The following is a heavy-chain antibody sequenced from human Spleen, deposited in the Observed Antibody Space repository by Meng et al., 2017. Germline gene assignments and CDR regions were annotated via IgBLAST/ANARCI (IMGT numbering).Heavy chain of an antibody. D-gene: IGHD3-22*01. V-gene: IGHV1-2*02. J-gene: IGHJ6*02. Sequence: ASVKVSCKASGYSFTGYYMHWVRQAPGQGLEWMGWINPNSGGTNYAQKFQGRVTMTRDTSISTAYMELSSLRSDDTAVYYCARVYYYDSRTYKYKNYYYYSMDVWGQGTTVTVSS. CDR3: ARVYYYDSRTYKYKNYYYYSMDV. CDR2: INPNSGGT. CDR1: GYSFTGYY.